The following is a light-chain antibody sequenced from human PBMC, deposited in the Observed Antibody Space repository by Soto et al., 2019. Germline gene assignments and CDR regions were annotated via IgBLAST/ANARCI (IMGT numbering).Light chain of an antibody. V-gene: IGLV2-14*01. Sequence: QSALTQPASVSGSPGQSITISCTGTSSDVGGYNYVSWYQQHPGKAPKLMIYEVSNRPSGVSNRFSGSKSGNTASLTISGLQAEDEADYYCSSYTSSSTPNWVFGGETKLTVL. J-gene: IGLJ3*02. CDR2: EVS. CDR1: SSDVGGYNY. CDR3: SSYTSSSTPNWV.